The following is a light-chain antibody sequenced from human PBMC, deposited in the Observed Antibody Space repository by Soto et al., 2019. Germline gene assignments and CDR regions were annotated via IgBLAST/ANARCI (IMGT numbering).Light chain of an antibody. V-gene: IGKV3-11*01. CDR1: QSISSY. J-gene: IGKJ1*01. Sequence: EIVLAQSPATLSLFPGERATLSCRASQSISSYLAWYQHKPGQAPRLLIYDASNRATGIPARFSGSGSGTDFTLTISSLEPEDFAVYYCQQSYSNPPTFGQGTKVDIK. CDR3: QQSYSNPPT. CDR2: DAS.